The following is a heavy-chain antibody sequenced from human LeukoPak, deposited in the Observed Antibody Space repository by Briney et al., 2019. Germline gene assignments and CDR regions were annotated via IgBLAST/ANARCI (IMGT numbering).Heavy chain of an antibody. CDR1: EFTFSSYA. V-gene: IGHV3-23*01. Sequence: PGGSLRLSCAASEFTFSSYAMSWVRQAPGKGLEWASGISGSGGDTYHAGSVKGRFTISRDNSKNMLYLQMNSLRADDTAVYYCAKGHLSILFPFDNWGQGTLVTVSS. CDR3: AKGHLSILFPFDN. J-gene: IGHJ4*02. CDR2: ISGSGGDT. D-gene: IGHD2-21*01.